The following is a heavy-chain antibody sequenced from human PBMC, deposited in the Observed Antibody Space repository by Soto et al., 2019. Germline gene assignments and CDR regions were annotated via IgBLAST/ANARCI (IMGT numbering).Heavy chain of an antibody. D-gene: IGHD4-17*01. CDR1: GGSISSSSYY. CDR2: IYYSGST. J-gene: IGHJ4*02. CDR3: ARTLDMTTVTTLDY. V-gene: IGHV4-39*01. Sequence: SETLSLTCTVSGGSISSSSYYWGWIRQPPGKGLEWIGNIYYSGSTYYNPSLKSRVTISVDTSKNQFSLKLSSVTAADTAVYYCARTLDMTTVTTLDYWGQGTLVTVSS.